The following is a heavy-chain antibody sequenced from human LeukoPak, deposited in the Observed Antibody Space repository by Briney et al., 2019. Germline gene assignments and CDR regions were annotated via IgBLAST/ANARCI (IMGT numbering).Heavy chain of an antibody. V-gene: IGHV3-73*01. J-gene: IGHJ4*02. Sequence: GGSLRLSCAASGFTFSGSAMHWVRQASGKGLEWVGRIRSKANSYATAYAAPLKGRLPTPRDDSKNTSYLQINSLKPKDTAGYYFTRPDSYSSGPTGYWGEGTLLTVSS. CDR3: TRPDSYSSGPTGY. CDR2: IRSKANSYAT. D-gene: IGHD6-19*01. CDR1: GFTFSGSA.